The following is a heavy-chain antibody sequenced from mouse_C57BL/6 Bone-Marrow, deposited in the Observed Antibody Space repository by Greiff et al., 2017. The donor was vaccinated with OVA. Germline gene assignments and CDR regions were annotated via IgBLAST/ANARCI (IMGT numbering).Heavy chain of an antibody. Sequence: EVQLQQSGPGLVKPSQSLSLTCSVTGYSITSGYYWNWIRQFPGNKLEWMGYISYDGSNNYNPSLKNRISITRDTSKNQFFLKLNSVTTEDTATYYCARVPDGYYYVYWYFDVWGTGTTVTVSS. CDR3: ARVPDGYYYVYWYFDV. J-gene: IGHJ1*03. CDR1: GYSITSGYY. V-gene: IGHV3-6*01. D-gene: IGHD2-3*01. CDR2: ISYDGSN.